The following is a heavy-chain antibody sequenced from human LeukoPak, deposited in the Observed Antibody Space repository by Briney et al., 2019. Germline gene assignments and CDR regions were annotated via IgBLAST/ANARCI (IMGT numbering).Heavy chain of an antibody. CDR2: TYYRSKWYN. CDR1: GDSVSSNSAS. V-gene: IGHV6-1*01. CDR3: ARRSAAGPIDY. Sequence: SQTLSLTCAITGDSVSSNSASWNWIRPSPSGGLEWLGRTYYRSKWYNEYAASVKGRITVNPDTSKNQFSLHLNPVTPEDTAVYYCARRSAAGPIDYWGQGTLITVSS. D-gene: IGHD6-13*01. J-gene: IGHJ4*02.